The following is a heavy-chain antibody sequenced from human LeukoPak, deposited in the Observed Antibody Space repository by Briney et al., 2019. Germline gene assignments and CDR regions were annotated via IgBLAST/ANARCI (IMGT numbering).Heavy chain of an antibody. Sequence: GGSLRLSCAASGFTFSSYGMHWVRQAPGKGLEWVAVISYDGSNKYYADSVKGRSTISRDNSKNTLYLQMNSLRAEDTAVYYCAKTPDSSGWNHFDYWGQGTLVTVSS. CDR1: GFTFSSYG. CDR2: ISYDGSNK. J-gene: IGHJ4*02. V-gene: IGHV3-30*18. D-gene: IGHD6-19*01. CDR3: AKTPDSSGWNHFDY.